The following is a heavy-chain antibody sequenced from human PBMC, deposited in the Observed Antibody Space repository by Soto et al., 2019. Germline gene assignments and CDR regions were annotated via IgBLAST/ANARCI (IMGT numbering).Heavy chain of an antibody. CDR3: ARSGGDYYYYYGMDV. Sequence: ASVKVSCKASGGTFSSYAISWARQAPGQGLEWMGGIIPIFGTANYAQKFQGRVTITADESTSTAYMELSSLRSEDTAVYYCARSGGDYYYYYGMDVWGKGTTVTVSS. J-gene: IGHJ6*04. D-gene: IGHD2-21*02. CDR2: IIPIFGTA. CDR1: GGTFSSYA. V-gene: IGHV1-69*13.